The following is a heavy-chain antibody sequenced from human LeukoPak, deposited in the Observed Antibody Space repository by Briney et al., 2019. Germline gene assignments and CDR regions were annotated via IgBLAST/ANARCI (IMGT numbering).Heavy chain of an antibody. CDR2: ISAYNGNT. CDR1: GYTFTSYG. J-gene: IGHJ4*02. D-gene: IGHD3-22*01. CDR3: ARDLRGYYDSSGYYYRY. V-gene: IGHV1-18*01. Sequence: ASVKVSCKASGYTFTSYGISWVRQPPGQGLEWMGWISAYNGNTNYAQKLQGRVTMTTDTSTSTAYMELRSLRSDDTAVYYCARDLRGYYDSSGYYYRYWGQGTLVTVSS.